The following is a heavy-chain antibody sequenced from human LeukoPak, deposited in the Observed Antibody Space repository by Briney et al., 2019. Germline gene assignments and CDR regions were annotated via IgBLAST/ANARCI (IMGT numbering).Heavy chain of an antibody. J-gene: IGHJ6*02. V-gene: IGHV4-59*01. CDR3: ARDCSGGSCYSPQNYGMDV. D-gene: IGHD2-15*01. CDR2: IYDSGGTNYRT. CDR1: GGPISTDY. Sequence: SETLSLTCTVSGGPISTDYWSWIRQPPGKGLEWIGYIYDSGGTNYRTNYNASLRSRVSMSIDTSKNQFSLKLSSVTAADTAVYYCARDCSGGSCYSPQNYGMDVWGQGTTVTVSS.